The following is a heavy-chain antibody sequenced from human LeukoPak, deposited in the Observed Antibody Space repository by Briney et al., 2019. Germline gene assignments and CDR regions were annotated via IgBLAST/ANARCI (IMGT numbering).Heavy chain of an antibody. CDR2: ISGSGGST. CDR1: GFTFSSYA. CDR3: AKDRGCSTSCYGEPDDAFDI. Sequence: GGSLRLSCAASGFTFSSYAMSWVRQAPGKGLEWVSAISGSGGSTYYADSVKGRFTISRGNSKNTLYLQMNSLRAEDTAVYYCAKDRGCSTSCYGEPDDAFDIWGQGTMVTVSS. J-gene: IGHJ3*02. V-gene: IGHV3-23*01. D-gene: IGHD2-2*01.